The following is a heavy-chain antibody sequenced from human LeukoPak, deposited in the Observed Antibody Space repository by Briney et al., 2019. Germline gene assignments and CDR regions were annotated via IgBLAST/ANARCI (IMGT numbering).Heavy chain of an antibody. Sequence: GGSLRLSCAASGFTVSNFFMAWVRQGPGKGLEWVSIVYSGGATYYADSVRGRLTLSRDTSTNTLHLQLNGLLVGDTAVYYCARTAGWGSYRYNYYYYGMDVWGQGTTVTVSS. CDR1: GFTVSNFF. J-gene: IGHJ6*02. D-gene: IGHD3-16*02. CDR3: ARTAGWGSYRYNYYYYGMDV. CDR2: VYSGGAT. V-gene: IGHV3-53*01.